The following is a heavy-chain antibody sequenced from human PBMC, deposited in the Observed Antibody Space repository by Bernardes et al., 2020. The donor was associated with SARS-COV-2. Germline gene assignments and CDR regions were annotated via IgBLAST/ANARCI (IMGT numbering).Heavy chain of an antibody. CDR1: GGSISSSSYY. D-gene: IGHD2-2*01. J-gene: IGHJ5*02. CDR2: IYYSGST. Sequence: LSLTCTVSGGSISSSSYYWGWIRQPPGKGLEWIGSIYYSGSTYYNPSLKSRVTISVDTSKNQFSLKLSSVTAADTAVYYCARGWYVVVPAATAWFDPWGQGTLVTVSS. V-gene: IGHV4-39*01. CDR3: ARGWYVVVPAATAWFDP.